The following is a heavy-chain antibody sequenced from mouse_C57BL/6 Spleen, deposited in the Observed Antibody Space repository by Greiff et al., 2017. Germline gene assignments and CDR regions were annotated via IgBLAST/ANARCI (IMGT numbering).Heavy chain of an antibody. CDR1: GYTFTSYW. CDR3: ARSDSSGYWFAY. V-gene: IGHV1-69*01. J-gene: IGHJ3*01. Sequence: VQLQQPGAELVMPGASVKLSCKASGYTFTSYWMHWVKQRPGQGLEWIGEIDPSDSYTNYNQKFKGKSTLPVDKSSSTAYMQLSSLTSEDSAVYYCARSDSSGYWFAYWGQGTLVTVSA. CDR2: IDPSDSYT. D-gene: IGHD3-2*02.